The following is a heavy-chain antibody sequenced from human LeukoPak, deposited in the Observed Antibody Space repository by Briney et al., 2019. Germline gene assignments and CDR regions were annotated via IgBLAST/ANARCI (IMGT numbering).Heavy chain of an antibody. CDR3: ATDDPLGSGYYFTY. CDR2: IIPIFGTA. J-gene: IGHJ4*02. V-gene: IGHV1-69*05. D-gene: IGHD3-22*01. Sequence: SVKVSCKASGGTFSSYAISWVRQAPGQGLEWMGKIIPIFGTANYAQKFQGRVTITTDESTSTAYMELSSLRSEDTAVYHCATDDPLGSGYYFTYWGQGTLVTVSS. CDR1: GGTFSSYA.